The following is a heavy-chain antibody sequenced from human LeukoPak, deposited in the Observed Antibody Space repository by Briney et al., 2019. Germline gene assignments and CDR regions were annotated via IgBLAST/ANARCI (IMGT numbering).Heavy chain of an antibody. D-gene: IGHD3-22*01. CDR2: IKQDGSEK. V-gene: IGHV3-7*01. CDR1: GFTFSSYW. CDR3: ARLRITMIVVDWFDP. Sequence: GGSLRLSCAASGFTFSSYWMSWVRQAPGKGLEWVANIKQDGSEKYYVDSVKGRFTISRDNAKNSLYLQMNSLRAEDTAVYYCARLRITMIVVDWFDPWGQGTLVTVSS. J-gene: IGHJ5*02.